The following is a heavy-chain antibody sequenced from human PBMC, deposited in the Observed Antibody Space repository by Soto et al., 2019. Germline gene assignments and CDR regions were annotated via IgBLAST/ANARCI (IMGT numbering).Heavy chain of an antibody. CDR1: GGSISNSSSY. J-gene: IGHJ4*02. CDR3: ARLTGVEWDFDY. D-gene: IGHD7-27*01. CDR2: IYYIGST. Sequence: SETLSLTCTVSGGSISNSSSYWGWIRQPPGKGLEWIGSIYYIGSTYYNPSLKSRVTISVDTSKNQFSLKLSSVTAADTAVYYCARLTGVEWDFDYWGQGTLVTVPQ. V-gene: IGHV4-39*01.